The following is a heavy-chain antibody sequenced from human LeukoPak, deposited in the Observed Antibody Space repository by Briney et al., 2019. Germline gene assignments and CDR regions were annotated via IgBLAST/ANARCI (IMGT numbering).Heavy chain of an antibody. CDR3: AKDRFQWSGTHQYLSWFDP. J-gene: IGHJ5*02. CDR2: ISGGGATT. V-gene: IGHV3-23*01. D-gene: IGHD2-15*01. CDR1: GFTFSSYA. Sequence: PGGSLRLSCAASGFTFSSYAMSWVRQAPGKGLEWVSAISGGGATTYYADSVKGRFTISRDNSKNTVDLQMNSLGAEDTAVYYCAKDRFQWSGTHQYLSWFDPTGQGTLVTVSS.